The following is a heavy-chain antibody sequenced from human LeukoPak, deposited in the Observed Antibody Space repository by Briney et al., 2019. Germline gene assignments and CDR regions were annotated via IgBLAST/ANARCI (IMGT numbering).Heavy chain of an antibody. J-gene: IGHJ2*01. CDR1: GGTFSSYA. V-gene: IGHV1-69*01. CDR3: ASYDSSGYYRHDGYFDL. CDR2: IIPIFGTA. D-gene: IGHD3-22*01. Sequence: SVKVSCKASGGTFSSYAISWVRQAPGQGLEWMGGIIPIFGTANYAQKFQGRVTITADESTSTAYMELSGLRSEDTAVYYCASYDSSGYYRHDGYFDLWGRGTLVTVSS.